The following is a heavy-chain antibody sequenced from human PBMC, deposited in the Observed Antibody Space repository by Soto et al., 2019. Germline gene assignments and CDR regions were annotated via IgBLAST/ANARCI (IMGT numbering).Heavy chain of an antibody. CDR3: AREVGQLGIYYYMDV. CDR2: ISAYNGNT. J-gene: IGHJ6*03. D-gene: IGHD6-6*01. V-gene: IGHV1-18*01. CDR1: GYTFTSYG. Sequence: ASVKVSCKASGYTFTSYGISWVRQAPGQGLEWMGWISAYNGNTNYAQKLQGRVTMTTDTSTSTAYMELRSLRSDDTAVYYCAREVGQLGIYYYMDVWGKGTTVTVSS.